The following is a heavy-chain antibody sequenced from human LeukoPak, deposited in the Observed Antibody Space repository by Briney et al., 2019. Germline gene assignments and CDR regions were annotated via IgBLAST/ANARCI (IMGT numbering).Heavy chain of an antibody. CDR3: ARQYCSSTSCYTDWFDP. D-gene: IGHD2-2*02. J-gene: IGHJ5*02. CDR2: IYPGDSDT. CDR1: GYSFTSYW. Sequence: GESLKISCQGSGYSFTSYWIGWVRQMPGKGLEWMGIIYPGDSDTRYSPSFQGQVTISADKSISTAYLQWSSLKASDTAMYYCARQYCSSTSCYTDWFDPWGQGTLVTVSS. V-gene: IGHV5-51*01.